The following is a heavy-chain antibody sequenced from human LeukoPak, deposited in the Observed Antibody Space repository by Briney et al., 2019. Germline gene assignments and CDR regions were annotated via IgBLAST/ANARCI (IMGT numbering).Heavy chain of an antibody. CDR1: GVSINTYF. CDR2: VYYNGIT. D-gene: IGHD1/OR15-1a*01. J-gene: IGHJ4*02. CDR3: ASQLGGTTFH. Sequence: PSETLSLTCGVSGVSINTYFWSWIRQPPGKGLEWIGYVYYNGITNYNPSLKSRVSISLDTSKNQFSLRLNSVTAAETAVYYCASQLGGTTFHWGQGTLVTFSS. V-gene: IGHV4-59*01.